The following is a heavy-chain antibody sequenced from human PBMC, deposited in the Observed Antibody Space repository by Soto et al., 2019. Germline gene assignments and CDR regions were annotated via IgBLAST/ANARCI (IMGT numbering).Heavy chain of an antibody. CDR1: GGSISSYY. Sequence: SETLSLTCTVSGGSISSYYWSWIRQPPGKGLEWIGYIYYSGSTNYNPSLKSRVTISVDTSKNQFSLKLSSVTAADTAVYYCARSHYYYDSSGYYWNWFVPWGQGTLVTV. J-gene: IGHJ5*02. D-gene: IGHD3-22*01. V-gene: IGHV4-59*01. CDR3: ARSHYYYDSSGYYWNWFVP. CDR2: IYYSGST.